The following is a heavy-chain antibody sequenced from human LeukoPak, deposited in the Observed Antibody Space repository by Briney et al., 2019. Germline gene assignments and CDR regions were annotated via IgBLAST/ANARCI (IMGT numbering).Heavy chain of an antibody. J-gene: IGHJ4*02. CDR1: GFTFSSYS. Sequence: PGGSLRLSCAASGFTFSSYSMNWVRQAPGKGLEWVSSISSSSYIYYADSVKGRFTISRDNAKNSLYLQMNSLRAEDTAVYYCARHYYGSGSYFDYWGQGTLVTVSS. V-gene: IGHV3-21*01. CDR3: ARHYYGSGSYFDY. D-gene: IGHD3-10*01. CDR2: ISSSSYI.